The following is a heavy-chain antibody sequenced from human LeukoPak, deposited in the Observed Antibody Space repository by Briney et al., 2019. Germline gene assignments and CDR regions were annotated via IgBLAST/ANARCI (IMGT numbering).Heavy chain of an antibody. CDR1: GYPFDNFG. CDR2: ISAYNGNT. D-gene: IGHD4-17*01. Sequence: ASVTVSCKASGYPFDNFGLTWVRQAPGQGHEWMGWISAYNGNTHYAQKFRGRLTLTTETSTSTAYLELRSLKSDDTAVYYCARDRVGGDLTGVSLYWGQGTLVTVSS. J-gene: IGHJ4*01. V-gene: IGHV1-18*01. CDR3: ARDRVGGDLTGVSLY.